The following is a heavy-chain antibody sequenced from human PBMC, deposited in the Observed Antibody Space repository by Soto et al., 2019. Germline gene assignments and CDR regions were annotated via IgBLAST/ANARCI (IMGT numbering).Heavy chain of an antibody. D-gene: IGHD6-19*01. J-gene: IGHJ3*02. CDR1: GFTFSSYW. CDR2: IKQDGSEK. Sequence: GGSLRLSCAASGFTFSSYWMSWVRQAPGKGLEWVANIKQDGSEKYYVDSVKGRFTSSRDNAKNSLYLQMNSPRAEDTAVYYCAREPQGYSSGWYAFDIWGQGTMVTVSS. V-gene: IGHV3-7*03. CDR3: AREPQGYSSGWYAFDI.